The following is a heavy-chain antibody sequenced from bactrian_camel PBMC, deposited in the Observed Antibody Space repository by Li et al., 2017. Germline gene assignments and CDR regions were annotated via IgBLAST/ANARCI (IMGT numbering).Heavy chain of an antibody. V-gene: IGHV3S55*01. Sequence: HVQLVESGGGSVQAGGSLRLSCEYTESVYCMGWFRQAPGKEREGVARIRDGRNIEYADSVKGRFTISTLNAKKTLYLQMTGLNSEDTAMYYCVAGEPSTCRPDGSGSQFKYWGRGTQVTVS. CDR3: VAGEPSTCRPDGSGSQFKY. CDR2: IRDGRNI. J-gene: IGHJ4*01. D-gene: IGHD5*01. CDR1: ESVYC.